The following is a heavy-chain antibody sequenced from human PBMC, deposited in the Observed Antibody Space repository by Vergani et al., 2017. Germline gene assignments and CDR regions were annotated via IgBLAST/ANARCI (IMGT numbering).Heavy chain of an antibody. CDR1: GFSLSNARMG. V-gene: IGHV2-26*01. CDR3: VHATSPYYFYGMDV. D-gene: IGHD6-6*01. Sequence: QVTLKESGPVLVKPTETLTLTCTVSGFSLSNARMGVSWIRQPPGKALEWLAHIFSNDDKRYSPSLKNRLTISHDTSKNQVLLTMTNMDPVDTATYYCVHATSPYYFYGMDVWGQGTTVTVSS. CDR2: IFSNDDK. J-gene: IGHJ6*02.